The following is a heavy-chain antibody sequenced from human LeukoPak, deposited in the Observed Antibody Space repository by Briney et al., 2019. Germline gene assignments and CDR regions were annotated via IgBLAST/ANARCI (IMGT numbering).Heavy chain of an antibody. V-gene: IGHV3-23*01. J-gene: IGHJ6*02. CDR2: ISGSGGST. D-gene: IGHD3-22*01. Sequence: GGSLRLSCAASGFTFSSYAMSWVRQAPGKGLERVSAISGSGGSTYYADSVKGRFTISRDNSKNTLYLQMNSLRAEDTAVYYCAKDPHSSGYYYYGMDVWGQGTTVTVSS. CDR1: GFTFSSYA. CDR3: AKDPHSSGYYYYGMDV.